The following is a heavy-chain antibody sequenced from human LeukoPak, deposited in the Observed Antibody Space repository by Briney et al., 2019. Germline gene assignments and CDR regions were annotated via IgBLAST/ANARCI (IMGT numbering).Heavy chain of an antibody. CDR1: GGTFSSYA. V-gene: IGHV1-69*04. D-gene: IGHD3-10*01. CDR3: ARSRGDYYDSGDY. CDR2: IIPILGLA. J-gene: IGHJ4*02. Sequence: SVKVSCKASGGTFSSYAISWVRQAPGQGLEWMGRIIPILGLASYAQKFQGRVTITADKSTSTAYMELSSLRSEDTAVYYCARSRGDYYDSGDYWGQGTLVTVSS.